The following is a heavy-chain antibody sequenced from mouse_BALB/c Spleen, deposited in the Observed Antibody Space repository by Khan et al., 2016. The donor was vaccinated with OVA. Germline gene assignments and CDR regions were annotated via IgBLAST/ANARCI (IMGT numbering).Heavy chain of an antibody. CDR2: INPRRGYT. CDR1: GYTFTSYT. Sequence: QVQLQQSGAELARPGASVKMSCKASGYTFTSYTMHWVKQRPGQGLEWIGYINPRRGYTNYNQKFKDKATLTADKSSSTAYMQLSSLTSEDSAVYYCARFPSPHYAMDDWGQGTSVTVSS. CDR3: ARFPSPHYAMDD. J-gene: IGHJ4*01. V-gene: IGHV1-4*01.